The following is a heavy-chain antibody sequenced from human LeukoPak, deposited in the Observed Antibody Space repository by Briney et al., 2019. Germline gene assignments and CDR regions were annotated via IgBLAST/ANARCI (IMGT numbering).Heavy chain of an antibody. CDR2: ISSSSSYI. J-gene: IGHJ6*03. CDR3: SKVVSGSYYGYYYYMDV. D-gene: IGHD1-26*01. V-gene: IGHV3-21*01. Sequence: PGGSLRLSCAASGFTFSSYSMNWVRQAPGKGLEWVSSISSSSSYIYYADSVKGRFTISRDNAKNSLYLQMNSLRAEDTAVYYCSKVVSGSYYGYYYYMDVWGKGTTVTVSS. CDR1: GFTFSSYS.